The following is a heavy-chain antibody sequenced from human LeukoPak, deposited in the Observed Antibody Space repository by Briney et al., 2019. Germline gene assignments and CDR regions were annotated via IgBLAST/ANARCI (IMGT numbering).Heavy chain of an antibody. CDR1: GYSFTSHW. V-gene: IGHV5-51*01. CDR3: ARRGYYYYGMDV. J-gene: IGHJ6*02. CDR2: VNPDDSYT. Sequence: GESLKISCKGSGYSFTSHWIGWVRQMPGKGLEWMRIVNPDDSYTNYSPSFQGHVTISVDKSISTAYLQWNSLKASDSAMYYCARRGYYYYGMDVWGQGTTVTVSS. D-gene: IGHD3-16*01.